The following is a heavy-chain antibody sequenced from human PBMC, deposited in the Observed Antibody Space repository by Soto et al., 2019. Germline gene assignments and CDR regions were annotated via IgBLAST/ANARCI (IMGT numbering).Heavy chain of an antibody. D-gene: IGHD5-12*01. CDR1: GYSFTSYW. Sequence: RGESLKISCKGSGYSFTSYWIGWVRQMPGKGLEWMGIIYPGDSDTRYSPSFQGQVTISADKSISTAYLQWSSLKASDTAMYYCARDDMIGPSHGYSGPFDYWGQGTLVTVSS. CDR3: ARDDMIGPSHGYSGPFDY. J-gene: IGHJ4*02. CDR2: IYPGDSDT. V-gene: IGHV5-51*01.